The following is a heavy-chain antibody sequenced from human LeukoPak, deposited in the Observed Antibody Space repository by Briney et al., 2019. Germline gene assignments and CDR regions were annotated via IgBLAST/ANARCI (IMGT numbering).Heavy chain of an antibody. CDR1: GFTFSGSW. Sequence: GGSLRLSCAASGFTFSGSWMAWVRQAPGKGLEWVANMNQVGSEKNYVDSVKGRFTISRDNAKNSLYLQMNSLRAEDTAVYYCARDSGYDCFDYWGQGTLVTVSS. D-gene: IGHD5-12*01. CDR2: MNQVGSEK. CDR3: ARDSGYDCFDY. V-gene: IGHV3-7*03. J-gene: IGHJ4*02.